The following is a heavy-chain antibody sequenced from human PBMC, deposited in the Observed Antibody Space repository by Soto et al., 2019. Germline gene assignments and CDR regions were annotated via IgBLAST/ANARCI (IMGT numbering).Heavy chain of an antibody. CDR1: GFTFSSYS. Sequence: GGSLRLSCAASGFTFSSYSMNWVRQAPGKGLEWVSYISSSSSTIYYADSVKGRFTISRDNAKNSLYLQMNSLRDEDTAVYYCARLDTSGYSYGVLNHFLDYWGQGTLVTVSS. CDR2: ISSSSSTI. CDR3: ARLDTSGYSYGVLNHFLDY. V-gene: IGHV3-48*02. J-gene: IGHJ4*02. D-gene: IGHD5-18*01.